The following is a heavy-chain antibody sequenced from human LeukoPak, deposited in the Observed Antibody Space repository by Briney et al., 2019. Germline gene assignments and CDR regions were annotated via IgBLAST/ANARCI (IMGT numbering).Heavy chain of an antibody. J-gene: IGHJ4*02. CDR3: AKDIAVAGTLDY. V-gene: IGHV3-23*01. CDR2: ISGSGGST. CDR1: GFTFSSYG. D-gene: IGHD6-19*01. Sequence: GGSLRLSCAASGFTFSSYGMSWVRQAPGKGLEWVSAISGSGGSTYYADSVKGRFTISRDNSKNTLYLQMNSLRAEDTAVYYCAKDIAVAGTLDYWGQGTLVTVSS.